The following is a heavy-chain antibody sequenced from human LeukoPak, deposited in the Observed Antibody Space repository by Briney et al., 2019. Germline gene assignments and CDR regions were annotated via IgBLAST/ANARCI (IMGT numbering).Heavy chain of an antibody. D-gene: IGHD2-21*01. CDR3: AKFLPTHIVVANYYFDY. CDR2: ISGSGGST. CDR1: GFTFSSYA. Sequence: GGSLRLSCAASGFTFSSYAMSWVRQAPGKGLEWVSAISGSGGSTYYADSVKGRFTISRDNSRNTLYLQMNSLRAEDTAVYYCAKFLPTHIVVANYYFDYWGQGTLVTVSS. V-gene: IGHV3-23*01. J-gene: IGHJ4*02.